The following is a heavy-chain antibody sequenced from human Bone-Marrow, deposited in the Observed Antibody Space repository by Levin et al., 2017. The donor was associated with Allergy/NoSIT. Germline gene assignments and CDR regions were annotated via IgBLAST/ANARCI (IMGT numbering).Heavy chain of an antibody. J-gene: IGHJ5*02. CDR3: AKGPSLYSSTWYGWFDP. CDR2: ISWNSGRI. CDR1: GFTFDDYA. D-gene: IGHD2-2*01. V-gene: IGHV3-9*01. Sequence: GGSLRLSCAVSGFTFDDYAMHWVRHAPGKGLEWVSAISWNSGRIGYADSVKGRFTISRDNAKNSLSLQMNSLRTEDTAFYYCAKGPSLYSSTWYGWFDPWGQGTLVTVSS.